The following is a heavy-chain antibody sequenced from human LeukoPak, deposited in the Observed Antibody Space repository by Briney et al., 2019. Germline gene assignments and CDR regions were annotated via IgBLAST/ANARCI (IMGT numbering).Heavy chain of an antibody. CDR1: GFTFSSYG. CDR3: ATARDNYDISGFSALEY. Sequence: GGSLRLSCAASGFTFSSYGMHWVRQAPGKGLEWVAVIWYDGSNKYYADSVKGRFTISGDNSKNTLYLLMDSLRAEDTGVYYCATARDNYDISGFSALEYWGQGTLVTVSS. CDR2: IWYDGSNK. V-gene: IGHV3-33*01. J-gene: IGHJ4*02. D-gene: IGHD3-22*01.